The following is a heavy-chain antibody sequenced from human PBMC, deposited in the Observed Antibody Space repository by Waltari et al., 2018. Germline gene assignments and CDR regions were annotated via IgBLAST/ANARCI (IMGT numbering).Heavy chain of an antibody. CDR3: ARDPAFGAFDF. CDR2: IYFDGSNK. V-gene: IGHV3-33*01. J-gene: IGHJ3*01. D-gene: IGHD3-10*01. CDR1: GFTFSNYG. Sequence: QVQLVESGGGVVQPGRSLRLSCAASGFTFSNYGMHWVRQAPGKGLEWVAIIYFDGSNKYYVDSVNGRCTISRDNTKNSLYLQMNSLRPDDTAVYFCARDPAFGAFDFWGQGTVVTVSS.